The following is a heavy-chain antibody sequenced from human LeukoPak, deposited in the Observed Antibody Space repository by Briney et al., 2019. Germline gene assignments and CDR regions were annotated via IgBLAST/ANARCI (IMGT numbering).Heavy chain of an antibody. Sequence: GGSLRLSCAASGVTFSDYYMNRIRQAPGKGLEWVSYISSSSSTIYYADSVKGRFTISRDDAKNSLYLQMNSLRAEDTAVYYCAKLGRNYFDYWGQGTLVTVSS. J-gene: IGHJ4*02. V-gene: IGHV3-11*04. CDR1: GVTFSDYY. D-gene: IGHD3-10*01. CDR3: AKLGRNYFDY. CDR2: ISSSSSTI.